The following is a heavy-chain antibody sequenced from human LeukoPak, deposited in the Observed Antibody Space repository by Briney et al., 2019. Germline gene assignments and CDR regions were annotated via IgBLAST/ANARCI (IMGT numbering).Heavy chain of an antibody. CDR3: AADGYSSPFDY. CDR2: IYSGGST. J-gene: IGHJ4*02. Sequence: PGGSLRLSCAASGFTVSSNYMSWVRQAPGKGLEWVSVIYSGGSTYYADSVKGRFTISRDNSKNTLYLQMNILRAEDTAVYYCAADGYSSPFDYWGQGTLVTVSS. D-gene: IGHD5-24*01. V-gene: IGHV3-53*01. CDR1: GFTVSSNY.